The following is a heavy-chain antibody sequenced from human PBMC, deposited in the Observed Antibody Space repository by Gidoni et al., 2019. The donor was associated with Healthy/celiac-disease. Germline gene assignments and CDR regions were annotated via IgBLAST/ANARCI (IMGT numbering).Heavy chain of an antibody. CDR3: ARGLYYYDSSADFDY. J-gene: IGHJ4*02. CDR1: GFTFRSYA. D-gene: IGHD3-22*01. V-gene: IGHV3-23*01. Sequence: EVQLLESGGGLVQPGGSLRLSCAASGFTFRSYAMSWVRQAPGKGLEWVSGISGSGGRTNYADSVKGRFTISRDKAKNTLYLQMNSLRAEDTAVYYCARGLYYYDSSADFDYWGQGTLVTVSS. CDR2: ISGSGGRT.